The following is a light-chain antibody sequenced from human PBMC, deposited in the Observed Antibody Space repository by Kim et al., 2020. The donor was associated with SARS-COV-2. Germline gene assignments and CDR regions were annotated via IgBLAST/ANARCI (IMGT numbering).Light chain of an antibody. V-gene: IGKV1-8*01. CDR1: HDVSTY. CDR2: AVS. J-gene: IGKJ2*04. Sequence: AIRMTQSPSSLSASTGDRVNITCRASHDVSTYLAWYQHKPGKAPNLLMYAVSTLHSGVPSRFRGSGSWTDFTLTISCLQSEDFATYYCQQYYSYPCSFGQGTKLEI. CDR3: QQYYSYPCS.